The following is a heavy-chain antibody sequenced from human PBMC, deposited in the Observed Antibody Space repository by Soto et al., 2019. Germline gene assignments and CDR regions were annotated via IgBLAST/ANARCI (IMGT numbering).Heavy chain of an antibody. V-gene: IGHV4-39*01. J-gene: IGHJ6*02. CDR3: ARGGDGYNSRHYYYGMDV. CDR2: IYYSGST. CDR1: GGSISSSSYY. D-gene: IGHD5-12*01. Sequence: TLSLTCTVSGGSISSSSYYWGWIRQPPGKGLEWIGSIYYSGSTYYNPSLKSRVTISVDTSKNQFSLKLSSVTAADTAVYYCARGGDGYNSRHYYYGMDVWGQGTTVTVS.